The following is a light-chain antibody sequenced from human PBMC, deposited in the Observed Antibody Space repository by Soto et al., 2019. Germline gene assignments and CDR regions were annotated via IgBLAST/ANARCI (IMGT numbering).Light chain of an antibody. Sequence: SSELTQPPSVSVSPGQTASITCSGAKLGDKYACWYQQKPGQSPVLVIYQDSKRPSGIPERFSGSNSGNTATLTISGTQAMEEADYYCQAWDSSTAVVFGGGTKLTVL. CDR3: QAWDSSTAVV. V-gene: IGLV3-1*01. CDR1: KLGDKY. J-gene: IGLJ2*01. CDR2: QDS.